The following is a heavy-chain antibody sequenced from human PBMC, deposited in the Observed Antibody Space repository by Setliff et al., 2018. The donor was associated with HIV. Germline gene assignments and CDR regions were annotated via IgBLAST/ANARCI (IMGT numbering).Heavy chain of an antibody. CDR1: GFRFSVYS. CDR2: ITGSSTT. CDR3: ARPFDQ. J-gene: IGHJ4*02. V-gene: IGHV3-48*01. Sequence: PGGSLRLSCAASGFRFSVYSMHWVRQAPGKGLEWLSYITGSSTTHYAESVKGRFTISRDNARNSLYLQVNSLRVEDTAVYYCARPFDQWGQGALVTVSS.